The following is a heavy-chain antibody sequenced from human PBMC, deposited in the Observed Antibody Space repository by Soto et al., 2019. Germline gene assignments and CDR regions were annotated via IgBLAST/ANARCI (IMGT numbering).Heavy chain of an antibody. CDR2: INAGNGNT. CDR1: GYTFTSYA. CDR3: ASYEADIVTGDYYYYGMDV. Sequence: ASVKVSCKASGYTFTSYAMHWVRQAPGQGLEWMGWINAGNGNTKYSQKFQGRVTITRDTSASTAYMELSSLRSEDTAVYYCASYEADIVTGDYYYYGMDVWGQGTTVTVSS. J-gene: IGHJ6*02. V-gene: IGHV1-3*01. D-gene: IGHD3-9*01.